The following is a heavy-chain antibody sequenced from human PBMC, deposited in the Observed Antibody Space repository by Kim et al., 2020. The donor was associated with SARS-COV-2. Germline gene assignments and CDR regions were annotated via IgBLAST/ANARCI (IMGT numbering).Heavy chain of an antibody. CDR1: GFTFSDYY. D-gene: IGHD3-9*01. V-gene: IGHV3-11*01. Sequence: GGSLRLSCAASGFTFSDYYMSWIRQAPGKGLEWVSYISSSGSTIYYADSVKGRFTISRDNAKNSLYLQMNSLRAEDTAVYYCARALSLRYFDWLFRGAFDYWGQGTLVTVSS. J-gene: IGHJ4*02. CDR3: ARALSLRYFDWLFRGAFDY. CDR2: ISSSGSTI.